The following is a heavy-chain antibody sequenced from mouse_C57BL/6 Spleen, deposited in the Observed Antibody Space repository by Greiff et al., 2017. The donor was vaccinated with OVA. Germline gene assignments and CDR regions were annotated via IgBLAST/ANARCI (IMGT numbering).Heavy chain of an antibody. CDR1: GYAFTNYL. CDR3: ARKEGVYDGYYVPY. Sequence: VQLQQSGAELVRPGTSVKVSCKASGYAFTNYLIEWVKQRPGQGLEWIGVINPGSGGTNYNEKFKGKATLTADKSSSTAYMQLSSVTSEDSAVYFCARKEGVYDGYYVPYWGQGTTLTVSS. J-gene: IGHJ2*01. V-gene: IGHV1-54*01. CDR2: INPGSGGT. D-gene: IGHD2-3*01.